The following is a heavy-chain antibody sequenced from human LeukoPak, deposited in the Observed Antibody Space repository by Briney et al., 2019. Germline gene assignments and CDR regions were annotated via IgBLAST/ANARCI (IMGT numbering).Heavy chain of an antibody. CDR2: MRSDGSHE. Sequence: GGSLRLSCATSGFTFSSNGVHWARQAPGKGLEWVAFMRSDGSHEEYAESVKGRFAISRDNSKNTVHLHMNSLRFEDTAVYYCAKAFGSGSYIIDHWGRGTLVTVSS. V-gene: IGHV3-30*02. CDR1: GFTFSSNG. CDR3: AKAFGSGSYIIDH. J-gene: IGHJ4*02. D-gene: IGHD3-10*01.